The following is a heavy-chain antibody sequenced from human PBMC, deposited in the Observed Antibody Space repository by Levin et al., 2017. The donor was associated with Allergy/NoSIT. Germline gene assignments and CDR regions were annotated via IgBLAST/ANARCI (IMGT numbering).Heavy chain of an antibody. Sequence: GGSLRLSCAASGFMFEDYGMHWVRQVPGKGLEWVAGISWNSASTAYADSAKGRFTISRDNAKNSLYLEMNSLRTEDTALYYCSQDVGRMTACGLVKDYFYHGMDVWGQGTTVTVSS. CDR3: SQDVGRMTACGLVKDYFYHGMDV. V-gene: IGHV3-9*01. D-gene: IGHD3/OR15-3a*01. CDR2: ISWNSAST. CDR1: GFMFEDYG. J-gene: IGHJ6*02.